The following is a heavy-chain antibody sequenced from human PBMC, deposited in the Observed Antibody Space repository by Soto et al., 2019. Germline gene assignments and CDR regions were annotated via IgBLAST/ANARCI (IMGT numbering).Heavy chain of an antibody. CDR2: ITASASTT. CDR3: ARRLLFGASSSHYYGMDV. D-gene: IGHD3-10*01. CDR1: GFTFKIYA. Sequence: RLLESGGGLVQPGGSLRLSCTASGFTFKIYAMSWVRQAPGKGLEWVSGITASASTTYYGDSAKGRFTISRDNSKNTLALQVNSLRVEDPAVYYCARRLLFGASSSHYYGMDVWGQGTTVSFSS. J-gene: IGHJ6*01. V-gene: IGHV3-23*01.